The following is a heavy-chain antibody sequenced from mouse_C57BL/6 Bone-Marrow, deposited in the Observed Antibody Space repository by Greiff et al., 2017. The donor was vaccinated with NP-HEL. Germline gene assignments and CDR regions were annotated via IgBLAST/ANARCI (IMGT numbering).Heavy chain of an antibody. V-gene: IGHV1-55*01. D-gene: IGHD2-5*01. CDR3: ARGAYSNYDAMDY. J-gene: IGHJ4*01. Sequence: VQLQQPGAELVKPGASVKMSCKASGYTFTSYWITWVKQRPGQGLEWIGDIYPGSGSTNYNEKFKSKATLTVDTSSSTAYMQLSSLTSEDSAVYYCARGAYSNYDAMDYWGQGTSVTVSS. CDR2: IYPGSGST. CDR1: GYTFTSYW.